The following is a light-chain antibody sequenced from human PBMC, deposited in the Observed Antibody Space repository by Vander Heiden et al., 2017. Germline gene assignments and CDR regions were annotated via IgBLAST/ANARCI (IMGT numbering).Light chain of an antibody. CDR3: QQYYSTPRT. V-gene: IGKV4-1*01. CDR2: WAS. J-gene: IGKJ1*01. Sequence: DIVITQSPAPLAVSLGERATINCKSSQRVLYCSNNKNYLAWYQQKPGHPPKLLIYWASTRESGVPDRFSGSGSGTDFTLTISSLQAEDVAVYYCQQYYSTPRTFGQGTKVEIK. CDR1: QRVLYCSNNKNY.